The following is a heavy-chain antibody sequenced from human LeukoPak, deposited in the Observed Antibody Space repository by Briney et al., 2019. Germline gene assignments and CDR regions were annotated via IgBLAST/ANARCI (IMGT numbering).Heavy chain of an antibody. CDR1: GDSFSSGNYY. CDR3: ARQTPATLYNYYYGMDV. J-gene: IGHJ6*02. CDR2: ISYSGSS. Sequence: STETLSLTCTVSGDSFSSGNYYWSWIRQPPGKGLEWIGYISYSGSSYYNPSLKSRVTISVDTSKNQFSLKLSSVTAADTAVYYCARQTPATLYNYYYGMDVWGQGTTVTVSS. D-gene: IGHD1-26*01. V-gene: IGHV4-30-4*01.